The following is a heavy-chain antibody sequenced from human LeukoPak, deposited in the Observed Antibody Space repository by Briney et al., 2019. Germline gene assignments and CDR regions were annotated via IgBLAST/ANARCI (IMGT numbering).Heavy chain of an antibody. D-gene: IGHD5/OR15-5a*01. CDR1: GFTFSSYG. CDR3: ASSTSYYFDY. Sequence: GGSLRLSCAASGFTFSSYGMHWVRQAPGKGLEWVAVIWYDGSNKYYADSVKGRFTISRDNSKSTLYLQMNSLRAEDTAVYYCASSTSYYFDYWGQGTLVTVSS. CDR2: IWYDGSNK. V-gene: IGHV3-33*01. J-gene: IGHJ4*02.